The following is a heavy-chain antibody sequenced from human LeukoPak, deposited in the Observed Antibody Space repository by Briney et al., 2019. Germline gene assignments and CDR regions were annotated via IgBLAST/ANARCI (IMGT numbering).Heavy chain of an antibody. Sequence: PSETLSLTCAVSGGSISSSNWWSWVRQPPGKGLEWIGEIYHSGSTNYNPSLKSRVTISVDTSKNQFSLKLSSVTAADTAVYYCARVQYYYDSSGYYYNAFDIWGQGTMVTVSS. D-gene: IGHD3-22*01. CDR1: GGSISSSNW. CDR3: ARVQYYYDSSGYYYNAFDI. J-gene: IGHJ3*02. CDR2: IYHSGST. V-gene: IGHV4-4*02.